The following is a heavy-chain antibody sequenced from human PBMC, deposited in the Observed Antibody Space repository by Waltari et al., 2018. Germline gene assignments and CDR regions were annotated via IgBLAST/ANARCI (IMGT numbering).Heavy chain of an antibody. J-gene: IGHJ3*02. D-gene: IGHD2-21*01. CDR1: GFTFSRSW. Sequence: EVQLVESGGGLVQPGDSLRLSCAASGFTFSRSWMSWVRQDPGKGLEWVANINPDGSEEYYVDSVKGRFTISSDNAKNSLYLQMNSLRAEDTAVYFCARDPYRFAFDIWGQGTMVIVSS. CDR2: INPDGSEE. V-gene: IGHV3-7*01. CDR3: ARDPYRFAFDI.